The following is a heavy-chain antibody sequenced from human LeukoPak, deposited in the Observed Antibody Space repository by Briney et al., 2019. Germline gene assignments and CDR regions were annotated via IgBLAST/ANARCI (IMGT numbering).Heavy chain of an antibody. D-gene: IGHD3-22*01. Sequence: GGSLRLSCAASGFTVSSNYMSWVRQAPGKGLEWVSVIYSGGSINYADSVKGRFTISRDNAKKSLYLQMNSLRAEDTAVYYCARVVVNYYDSSGYGATDYWGQGTLVTVSS. V-gene: IGHV3-53*01. CDR2: IYSGGSI. J-gene: IGHJ4*02. CDR3: ARVVVNYYDSSGYGATDY. CDR1: GFTVSSNY.